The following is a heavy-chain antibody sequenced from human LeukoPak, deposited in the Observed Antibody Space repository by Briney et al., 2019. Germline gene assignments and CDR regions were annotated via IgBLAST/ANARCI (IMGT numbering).Heavy chain of an antibody. Sequence: SETLSLTCTVSGGSISSYYWSWIRQPPGKGLEWIGYIYYSGNTNYNPSLKSRVTISVDTSKYQFSLELSSVTAADTAVYYCARLGTNYGDYRFAFWGQGTLVTVSS. V-gene: IGHV4-59*12. D-gene: IGHD4-17*01. CDR1: GGSISSYY. CDR2: IYYSGNT. CDR3: ARLGTNYGDYRFAF. J-gene: IGHJ4*02.